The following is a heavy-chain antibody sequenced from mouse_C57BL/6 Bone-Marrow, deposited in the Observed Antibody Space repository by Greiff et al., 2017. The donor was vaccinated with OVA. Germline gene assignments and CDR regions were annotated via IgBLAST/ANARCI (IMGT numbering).Heavy chain of an antibody. D-gene: IGHD1-1*01. Sequence: EVQLQQSGPELVKPGASVKIPCKASGYTFTDYNMDWVKQSHGKSLEWIGDINPNNGGTIYNQKFKGKATLTVDKSSSTAYMELRSLTSEDTAVYYCARRDYYGSSYGWGYWGQGTTLTVSS. CDR1: GYTFTDYN. J-gene: IGHJ2*01. CDR3: ARRDYYGSSYGWGY. V-gene: IGHV1-18*01. CDR2: INPNNGGT.